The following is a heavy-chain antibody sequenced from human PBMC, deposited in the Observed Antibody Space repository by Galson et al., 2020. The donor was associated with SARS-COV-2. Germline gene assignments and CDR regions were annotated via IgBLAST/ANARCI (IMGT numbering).Heavy chain of an antibody. J-gene: IGHJ2*01. CDR3: ARQGVNMIVLVTVPGWFFDL. V-gene: IGHV4-38-2*01. CDR2: IYPNGRT. D-gene: IGHD2-21*02. CDR1: GYSVSTTTY. Sequence: SETLSLTCAVSGYSVSTTTYWGWVRLAPGQGLEWIGSIYPNGRTYYNPSLESRVTISVDTSRNQFSLTLASVTAADTAFYYCARQGVNMIVLVTVPGWFFDLWGRGTLVTVSS.